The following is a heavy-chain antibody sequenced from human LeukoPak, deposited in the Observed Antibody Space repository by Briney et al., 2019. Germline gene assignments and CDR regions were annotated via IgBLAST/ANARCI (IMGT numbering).Heavy chain of an antibody. CDR3: ARQYSSSTSFDP. D-gene: IGHD6-13*01. V-gene: IGHV4-59*08. CDR2: IYSSGST. Sequence: SETLSLTCTVSGGSISSYYWSWIRQPPGKGLEGIGYIYSSGSTNYNPSLKSRVTISVDTSKNQFSLKLSSVTAADTAVYYCARQYSSSTSFDPWGQGTLVTVSS. CDR1: GGSISSYY. J-gene: IGHJ5*02.